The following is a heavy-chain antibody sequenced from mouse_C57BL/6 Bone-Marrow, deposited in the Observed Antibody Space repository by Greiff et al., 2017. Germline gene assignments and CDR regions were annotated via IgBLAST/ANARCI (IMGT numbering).Heavy chain of an antibody. D-gene: IGHD2-4*01. V-gene: IGHV14-3*01. CDR1: GFNIKNTY. CDR2: IDPANGNT. J-gene: IGHJ4*01. Sequence: EVQLQESVAELVRPGASVKLSCTASGFNIKNTYMHWVKQRPEQGLEWIGRIDPANGNTKYAPKFQGKATITADTTSNTAYLQLSSLTSEDTAIYYCARPPYYYDYDFYAMDYWGQGTSVTVSS. CDR3: ARPPYYYDYDFYAMDY.